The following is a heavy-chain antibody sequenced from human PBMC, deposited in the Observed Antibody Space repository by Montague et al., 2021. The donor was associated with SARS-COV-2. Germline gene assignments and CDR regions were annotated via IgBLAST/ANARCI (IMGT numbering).Heavy chain of an antibody. D-gene: IGHD5-12*01. Sequence: SETLSLTCSVYGGSISDYYWNWIRQPPGKGLEWIGYINYNTGNTNYNPSLQSRVTISLDTSKNQFSLNLRSVTAADTALYFCARGTGYDYYFDCWGLGTLVTVSS. J-gene: IGHJ4*02. CDR2: INYNTGNT. CDR1: GGSISDYY. V-gene: IGHV4-59*01. CDR3: ARGTGYDYYFDC.